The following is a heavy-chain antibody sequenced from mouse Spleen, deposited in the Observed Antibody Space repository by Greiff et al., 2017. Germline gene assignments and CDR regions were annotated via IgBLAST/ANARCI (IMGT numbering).Heavy chain of an antibody. Sequence: QVHVKQSGPGLVAPSQSLSITCTVSGFSLTSYGVDWVRQSPGKGLEWLGVIWGGGSTDYNSALKSRLSISKDNSKNQVFLKMNSLQTDDTAMYYCASDPYGNTWFTYWGQGTLVTVSA. J-gene: IGHJ3*01. CDR1: GFSLTSYG. V-gene: IGHV2-6*01. CDR3: ASDPYGNTWFTY. D-gene: IGHD2-1*01. CDR2: IWGGGST.